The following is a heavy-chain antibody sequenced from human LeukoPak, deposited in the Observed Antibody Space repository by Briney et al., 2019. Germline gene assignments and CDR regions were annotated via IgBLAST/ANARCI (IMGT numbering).Heavy chain of an antibody. Sequence: GGSLRLSCAASGFTFSSYSMNWVRQAPGKGLEWVAFIRYDGSNKYYADSVKGRFTISRDNSKNTLYLQMNSLRAEDTAVYYCAKGAYGSGSYLWRYYYYMDVWGKGTTVTISS. V-gene: IGHV3-30*02. CDR2: IRYDGSNK. D-gene: IGHD3-10*01. J-gene: IGHJ6*03. CDR3: AKGAYGSGSYLWRYYYYMDV. CDR1: GFTFSSYS.